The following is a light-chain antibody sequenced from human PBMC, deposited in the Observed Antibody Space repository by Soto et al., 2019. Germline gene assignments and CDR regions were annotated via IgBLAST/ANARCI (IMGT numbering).Light chain of an antibody. CDR3: MQSIQSPGT. V-gene: IGKV2D-29*01. CDR2: DVS. Sequence: PLPLSVTPGQPASXSCQSRQSLLYSDGKTYLYGYLQKPRQPPPLLMYDVSNRFSGVPDRFSGSGSGTDFTLKISRVEAEDVGVYYCMQSIQSPGTFGQGTKVDI. J-gene: IGKJ1*01. CDR1: QSLLYSDGKTY.